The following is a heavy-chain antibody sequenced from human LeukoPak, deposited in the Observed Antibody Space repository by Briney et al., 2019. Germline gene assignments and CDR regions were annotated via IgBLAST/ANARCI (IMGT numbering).Heavy chain of an antibody. J-gene: IGHJ5*01. D-gene: IGHD6-6*01. CDR1: GFTISSFW. CDR2: INRDGSIT. Sequence: GGSLRLSCAASGFTISSFWMHWVRQVPGKGLVWVSRINRDGSITDYADSVKGRFTISRDNAKNTLYLQMNSLRSDDKAVYYCSRRAGGQLGGNWFDPWGQGTLVTVSS. V-gene: IGHV3-74*01. CDR3: SRRAGGQLGGNWFDP.